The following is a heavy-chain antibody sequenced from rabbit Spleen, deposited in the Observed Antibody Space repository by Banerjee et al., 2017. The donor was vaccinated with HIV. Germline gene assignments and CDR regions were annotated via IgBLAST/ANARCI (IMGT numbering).Heavy chain of an antibody. Sequence: QEQLVESGGGLVQPEGSLKLSCTASRFSFSSNYYMCWVRQAPGKGLEWIACIEGGSSAFSYFASWAKGRFTISKTSSTTVTLQMTSLTAADTATYFCARAGEGGDGYLNLWGPGTLVTVS. CDR1: RFSFSSNYY. J-gene: IGHJ4*01. CDR3: ARAGEGGDGYLNL. V-gene: IGHV1S45*01. CDR2: IEGGSSAFS. D-gene: IGHD5-1*01.